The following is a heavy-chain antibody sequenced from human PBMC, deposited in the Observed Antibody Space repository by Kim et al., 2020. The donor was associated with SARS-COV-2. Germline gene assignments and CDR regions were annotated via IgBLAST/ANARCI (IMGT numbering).Heavy chain of an antibody. J-gene: IGHJ3*01. Sequence: KYSQKFQGRVTITRDTSASTAYMELSSLRSEDTAVYYCARVVVTAGDAFDVWGQGTMVTVSS. CDR3: ARVVVTAGDAFDV. D-gene: IGHD2-21*02. V-gene: IGHV1-3*01.